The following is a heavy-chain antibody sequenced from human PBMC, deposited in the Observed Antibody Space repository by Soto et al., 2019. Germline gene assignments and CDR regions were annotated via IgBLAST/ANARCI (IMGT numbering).Heavy chain of an antibody. CDR3: AKWGFPSYYYYYMDV. Sequence: GGSLRLSCAASGFTFSNSAMSWVRQAPGKGLEWVSGISGSGGSTYYADSVKGRFTISRDNFKNTLYLQMNSLRAEDTAVYYCAKWGFPSYYYYYMDVWGKGTKVTGSS. CDR1: GFTFSNSA. V-gene: IGHV3-23*01. D-gene: IGHD3-16*01. CDR2: ISGSGGST. J-gene: IGHJ6*03.